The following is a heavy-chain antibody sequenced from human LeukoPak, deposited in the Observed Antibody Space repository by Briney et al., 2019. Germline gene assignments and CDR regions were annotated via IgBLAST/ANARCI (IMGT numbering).Heavy chain of an antibody. Sequence: SETLSLTCTVSGGSISGYYWSWIRQPPGKGLEWIGEINHSGSTNYNPSLKSRVTISVDTSKNQFSLKLSSVAAADTAVYYCARVRRYCSSTSCYSIDYWGQGTLVTVSS. J-gene: IGHJ4*02. CDR1: GGSISGYY. D-gene: IGHD2-2*01. CDR2: INHSGST. V-gene: IGHV4-34*01. CDR3: ARVRRYCSSTSCYSIDY.